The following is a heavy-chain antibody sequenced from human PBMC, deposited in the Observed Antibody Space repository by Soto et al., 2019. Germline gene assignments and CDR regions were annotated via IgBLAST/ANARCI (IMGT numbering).Heavy chain of an antibody. V-gene: IGHV3-21*01. D-gene: IGHD6-13*01. CDR2: ISSSSSYI. CDR3: ARGGGSSSYPFDY. Sequence: EVQLVESGGGLVKPGGSLRLSCAASGFTFSSYSMNWVRQAPGKGLEWVSSISSSSSYIYYADSVKGRFTISRDNAKNSLYLQMNSLRAEDTAVYYCARGGGSSSYPFDYWGQGTLVTVSS. CDR1: GFTFSSYS. J-gene: IGHJ4*02.